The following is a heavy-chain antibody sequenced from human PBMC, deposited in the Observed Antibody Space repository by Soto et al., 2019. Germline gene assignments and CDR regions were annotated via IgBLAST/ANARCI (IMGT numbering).Heavy chain of an antibody. CDR3: ARDYHDTRGRAFDI. CDR1: GYTFTNYG. J-gene: IGHJ3*02. D-gene: IGHD3-22*01. CDR2: ISAYNGNT. V-gene: IGHV1-18*01. Sequence: ASVKVSCKASGYTFTNYGISWVRQAPGQGLEWMGWISAYNGNTNYAQRLQGRVPMTTDTSTSTAYMELRSLRSDDTAVYYCARDYHDTRGRAFDIWGQGTRVTVSS.